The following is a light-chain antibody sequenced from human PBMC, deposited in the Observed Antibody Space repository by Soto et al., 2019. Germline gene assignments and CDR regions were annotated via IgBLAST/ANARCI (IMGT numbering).Light chain of an antibody. Sequence: DIQMTQSPSTLSASVGDRVTITCRASQTISIWLDWYQKKPGKAPELLIYNASTLERGVPSRFIGSGSVNEFPRPISSLQPDEFATYYCQHYSSDSNTFGQGTRLEIK. V-gene: IGKV1-5*03. J-gene: IGKJ2*01. CDR3: QHYSSDSNT. CDR1: QTISIW. CDR2: NAS.